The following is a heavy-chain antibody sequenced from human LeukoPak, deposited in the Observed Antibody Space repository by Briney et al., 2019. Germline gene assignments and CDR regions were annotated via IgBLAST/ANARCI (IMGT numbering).Heavy chain of an antibody. CDR1: GYSFTSYW. J-gene: IGHJ4*02. D-gene: IGHD3-10*01. CDR3: ARTYYGSESYYNLDY. Sequence: GESLKISCKGSGYSFTSYWVGRVRQMPGKGLEWMGIIYPGDSETRYRPSFQGQVTISADKSISTAYLQWSSLKVSDTAMYYCARTYYGSESYYNLDYWGQGTLVTVSS. V-gene: IGHV5-51*01. CDR2: IYPGDSET.